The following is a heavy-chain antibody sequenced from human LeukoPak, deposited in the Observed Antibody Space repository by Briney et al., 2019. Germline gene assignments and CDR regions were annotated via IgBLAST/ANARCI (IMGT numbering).Heavy chain of an antibody. V-gene: IGHV4-34*01. Sequence: PSETLSLTCAVYGGSFSGYYWSWIRQPPGKGLEWIGEINHSGSTNYNPSLKSRVTISVDTSKDQFSLKLSSVTAADTAVYYCARYAGLGAFDIWGQGTMVTVSS. CDR3: ARYAGLGAFDI. CDR2: INHSGST. J-gene: IGHJ3*02. D-gene: IGHD6-13*01. CDR1: GGSFSGYY.